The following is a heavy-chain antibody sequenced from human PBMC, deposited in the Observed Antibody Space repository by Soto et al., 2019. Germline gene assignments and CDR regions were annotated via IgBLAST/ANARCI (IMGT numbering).Heavy chain of an antibody. CDR2: ISANGQGI. CDR3: AKDRNYPRDQFHN. V-gene: IGHV3-23*01. D-gene: IGHD1-7*01. CDR1: GFTFNNYA. J-gene: IGHJ4*02. Sequence: GGSLRLSCAASGFTFNNYAMSWVRQAPGKGLEWVSAISANGQGIYYADSVNGRFIISRDSSKNTVFLHMDSLTAEDTAVYYCAKDRNYPRDQFHNWGQGTLVTVSS.